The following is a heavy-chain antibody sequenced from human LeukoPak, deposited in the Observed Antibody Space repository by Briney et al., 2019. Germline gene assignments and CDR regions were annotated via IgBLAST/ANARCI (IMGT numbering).Heavy chain of an antibody. J-gene: IGHJ4*02. Sequence: GGSLRLSCAASGFTFSSYEMNWVRQAPGKGLEWVSYISSSGSTIYYADSVKGRFTISRDNSKNTLYLQMNNLRAEDTAVYHCAKRSGSTGYYDYWGQGTLITVS. CDR1: GFTFSSYE. D-gene: IGHD3-22*01. CDR2: ISSSGSTI. V-gene: IGHV3-48*03. CDR3: AKRSGSTGYYDY.